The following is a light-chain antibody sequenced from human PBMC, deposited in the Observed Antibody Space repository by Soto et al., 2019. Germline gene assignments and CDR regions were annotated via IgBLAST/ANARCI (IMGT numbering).Light chain of an antibody. CDR3: QQDNNWPPLPT. Sequence: EIVMTQSPATLSVSPGERATLACRASQSVSSTLAWDQQKPGQAPRLLIYGASTRATGISARFSGSGSGTDFTLTISSLQSEDFAVYYCQQDNNWPPLPTFCGGTKVEIK. J-gene: IGKJ4*01. V-gene: IGKV3-15*01. CDR1: QSVSST. CDR2: GAS.